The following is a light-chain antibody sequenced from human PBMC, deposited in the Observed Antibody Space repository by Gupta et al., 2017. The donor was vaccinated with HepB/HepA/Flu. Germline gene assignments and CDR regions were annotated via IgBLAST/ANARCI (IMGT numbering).Light chain of an antibody. CDR1: SSNIGTGYD. Sequence: QSVLTHPPSVSGAPGQRVTISCPGSSSNIGTGYDVYWYQQLPGTAPKLLIYGNSNRPSGVPDRFSGSKSGTSASLAITGLQAEDEADYYCQSYDSSLSGYVVFGGGTKLTVL. J-gene: IGLJ2*01. V-gene: IGLV1-40*01. CDR3: QSYDSSLSGYVV. CDR2: GNS.